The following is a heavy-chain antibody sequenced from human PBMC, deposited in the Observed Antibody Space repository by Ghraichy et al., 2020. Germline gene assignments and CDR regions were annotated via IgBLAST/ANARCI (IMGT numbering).Heavy chain of an antibody. J-gene: IGHJ4*02. CDR1: GGSFSGYY. V-gene: IGHV4-34*01. CDR2: INHSGST. D-gene: IGHD3-3*01. CDR3: ARLQRDLRMEGDY. Sequence: SETLSLTCAVYGGSFSGYYWSWIRQPPGKGLEWIGEINHSGSTNYNPSLKSRVTISVDTSKNQFSLKLSSVTAADTAVYYCARLQRDLRMEGDYWGQGTLVTVSS.